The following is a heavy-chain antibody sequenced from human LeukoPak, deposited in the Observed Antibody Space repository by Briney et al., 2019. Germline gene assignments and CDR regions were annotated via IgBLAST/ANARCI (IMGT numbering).Heavy chain of an antibody. Sequence: ASVKVSCKVSGYSLTELSINCVRQPPGEGLEWMGGFHPEGGETIHAQKFQGRVTMTADTSTDTAYMELSSLTSDDTAVYYCMSAFYMDVWGEGTTVTVSS. D-gene: IGHD5/OR15-5a*01. V-gene: IGHV1-24*01. J-gene: IGHJ6*03. CDR3: MSAFYMDV. CDR2: FHPEGGET. CDR1: GYSLTELS.